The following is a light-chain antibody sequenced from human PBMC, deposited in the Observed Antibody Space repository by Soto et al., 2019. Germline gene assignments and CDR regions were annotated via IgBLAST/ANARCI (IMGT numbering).Light chain of an antibody. CDR2: GAS. V-gene: IGKV3-15*01. Sequence: EIAMTQSPATLSVSPGERATLSCWASQSVNTNLAWYQQKPGQAPGLLIYGASTRATGIPARFSGSGSGTEFTVTISSLQSEDFAVYYCQQYNNWPLTFGGGTKVEIK. CDR3: QQYNNWPLT. CDR1: QSVNTN. J-gene: IGKJ4*01.